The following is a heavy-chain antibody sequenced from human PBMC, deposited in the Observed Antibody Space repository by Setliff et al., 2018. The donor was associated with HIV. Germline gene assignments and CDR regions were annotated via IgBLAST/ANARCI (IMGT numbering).Heavy chain of an antibody. Sequence: SETLSLTCTVSGDSVSSASYYWSWIRQPPGKGLEWIGYIYYSGTTKYNPSLKSRVTISVDTSTNQFSLKLSSVTAADTAVYYCASEAWTSYRSSSGYYHYYMDVWGKGTTVTVSS. D-gene: IGHD6-6*01. CDR2: IYYSGTT. CDR1: GDSVSSASYY. J-gene: IGHJ6*03. V-gene: IGHV4-61*01. CDR3: ASEAWTSYRSSSGYYHYYMDV.